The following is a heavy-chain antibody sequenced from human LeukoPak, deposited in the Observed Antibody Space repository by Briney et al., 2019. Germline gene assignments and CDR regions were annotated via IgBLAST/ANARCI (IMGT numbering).Heavy chain of an antibody. J-gene: IGHJ4*02. CDR2: ISGSGGGT. V-gene: IGHV3-23*01. CDR3: AKRGVVVRVILVGFHKEANYFDS. CDR1: GITMSNYG. Sequence: HSGGSLRLSCAVSGITMSNYGMSWVRQTPGKGLEWVAGISGSGGGTNDADSVKGRFTISRDNPKNTLYLQMDSLRAEDTAVYFCAKRGVVVRVILVGFHKEANYFDSWGQGALVTVSS. D-gene: IGHD3-10*01.